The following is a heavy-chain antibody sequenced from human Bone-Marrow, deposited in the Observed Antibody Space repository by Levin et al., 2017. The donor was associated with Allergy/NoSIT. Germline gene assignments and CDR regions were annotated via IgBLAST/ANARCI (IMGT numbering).Heavy chain of an antibody. CDR3: STPTGDFWSGYHF. CDR2: FDPEDGET. CDR1: GYTLSELS. Sequence: RASVKVSCKVAGYTLSELSIHWVRQPPGKGLEWMGGFDPEDGETKYAEKFQGRVTMTDDTSTDTAYMELSSLGSDDTAVYYCSTPTGDFWSGYHFWGQGTLVTVSS. D-gene: IGHD3-3*01. V-gene: IGHV1-24*01. J-gene: IGHJ4*02.